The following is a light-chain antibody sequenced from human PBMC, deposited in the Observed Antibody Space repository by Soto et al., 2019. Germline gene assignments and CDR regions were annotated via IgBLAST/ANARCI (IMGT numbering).Light chain of an antibody. CDR3: SSYTSGSSRV. CDR1: SSDVGGYNY. CDR2: EVS. Sequence: HSALTQPASVSGSPGQSITISCTGTSSDVGGYNYVSWYQQYPGKAPKLMIYEVSNRPSGVSNRFSGSKSGNTASLTISGLQVEDEADYYCSSYTSGSSRVFGTGTKLTVL. V-gene: IGLV2-14*01. J-gene: IGLJ1*01.